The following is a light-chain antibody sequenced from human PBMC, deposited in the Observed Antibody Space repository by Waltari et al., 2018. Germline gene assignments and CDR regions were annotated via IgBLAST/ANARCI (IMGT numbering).Light chain of an antibody. CDR1: SSDITDDRY. V-gene: IGLV2-14*01. CDR2: DVP. Sequence: QSALTQPASVSGSPGQSITISCTETSSDITDDRYVSWYQQHPGKVPKLIIYDVPRRPSGVCHRFAGSKSGNTASLTISGLQADDEAEYFCSSYTNTYRFGTATTVTVL. J-gene: IGLJ1*01. CDR3: SSYTNTYR.